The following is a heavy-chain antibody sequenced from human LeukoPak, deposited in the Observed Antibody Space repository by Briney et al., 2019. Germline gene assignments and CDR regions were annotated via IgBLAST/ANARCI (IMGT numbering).Heavy chain of an antibody. CDR3: ARQYDSYFYYYLDL. CDR1: GGSISSSSYY. J-gene: IGHJ6*03. V-gene: IGHV4-39*01. Sequence: SETLSLTCTVSGGSISSSSYYWGWIRQPPGKGLEWIGSIYYSGSTYYNPSLKSRVTMSVDTSRNQFSLKLSFVTAADTAVYYCARQYDSYFYYYLDLWGTGTTVTVSS. CDR2: IYYSGST.